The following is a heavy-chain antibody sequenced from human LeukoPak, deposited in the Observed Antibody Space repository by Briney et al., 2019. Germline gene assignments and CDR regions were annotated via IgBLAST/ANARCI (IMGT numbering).Heavy chain of an antibody. CDR1: GGSINSGTFY. D-gene: IGHD1-26*01. J-gene: IGHJ4*02. Sequence: SETLSLACTVSGGSINSGTFYWGWIRQPPGKGLEWIGSMYYDGSSYYNPSLKSRVTTSVDTPKNQFSLKLTCVPAADTAVYFCARRSDSGSDDGEDYFDYWGQGTLVTVSS. CDR3: ARRSDSGSDDGEDYFDY. V-gene: IGHV4-39*01. CDR2: MYYDGSS.